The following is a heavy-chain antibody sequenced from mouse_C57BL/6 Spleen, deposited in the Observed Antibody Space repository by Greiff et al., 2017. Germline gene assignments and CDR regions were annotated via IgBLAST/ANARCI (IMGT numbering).Heavy chain of an antibody. Sequence: VQLQQPGAELVMPGASVKLSCKASGYTFTSYWMHWVKQRPGQGLEWIGEIDPSDSYTNYNQQFKGKSTLTVDKSSSTAYMQLSSLTSEDSAVYYCARRGPYYGNRDYFDYWGQGTTLTVAS. CDR3: ARRGPYYGNRDYFDY. CDR1: GYTFTSYW. D-gene: IGHD2-10*01. J-gene: IGHJ2*01. CDR2: IDPSDSYT. V-gene: IGHV1-69*01.